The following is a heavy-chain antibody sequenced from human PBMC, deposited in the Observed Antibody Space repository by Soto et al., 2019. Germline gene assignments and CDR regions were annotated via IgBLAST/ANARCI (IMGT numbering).Heavy chain of an antibody. Sequence: GGSLRLSCAASGFKFSNYALSWVRQAPGAGLEWVSLISATGGGTYYADSVKGRFTISRDNSHNTLYLQVHSLTAEDTAVYYCAKDRRAGGNSAFYFDFWGQGAQVTVSS. CDR3: AKDRRAGGNSAFYFDF. D-gene: IGHD3-16*01. CDR2: ISATGGGT. V-gene: IGHV3-23*01. J-gene: IGHJ4*02. CDR1: GFKFSNYA.